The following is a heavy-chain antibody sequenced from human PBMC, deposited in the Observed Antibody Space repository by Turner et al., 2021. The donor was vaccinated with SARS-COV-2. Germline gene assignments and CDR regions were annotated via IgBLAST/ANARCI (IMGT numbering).Heavy chain of an antibody. Sequence: QVQLQESGPGRVKPSETLSLTCTVSGGSISSSSYFWGWIRQPPTKELEWIGSIYYSGTTYYNPSLKSRVSLSIDPSKNQFSLNLTSVTAADTALFYCARQAAGQGLDYWGRGILVTVSS. CDR2: IYYSGTT. V-gene: IGHV4-39*01. CDR3: ARQAAGQGLDY. CDR1: GGSISSSSYF. D-gene: IGHD3-10*01. J-gene: IGHJ4*02.